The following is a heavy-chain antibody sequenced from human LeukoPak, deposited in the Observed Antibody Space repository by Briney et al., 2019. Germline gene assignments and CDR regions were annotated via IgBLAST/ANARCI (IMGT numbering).Heavy chain of an antibody. CDR2: ISAYNGNT. J-gene: IGHJ4*02. Sequence: ASVKVSCKASGGTFSSYAISWVRQAPGQGLEWMGWISAYNGNTNYAQNLQGRVTMTTDTSTSTAYMDLRSLRFDDTAVYYCARDKGGSDYDFWSGLDYWGQGTLVTVSS. D-gene: IGHD3-3*01. V-gene: IGHV1-18*01. CDR1: GGTFSSYA. CDR3: ARDKGGSDYDFWSGLDY.